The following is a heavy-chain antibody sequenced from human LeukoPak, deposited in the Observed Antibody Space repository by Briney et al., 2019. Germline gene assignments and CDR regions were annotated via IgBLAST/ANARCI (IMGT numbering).Heavy chain of an antibody. CDR1: GYTFTGYY. D-gene: IGHD1-1*01. CDR2: ISAYNGNT. Sequence: GASVKVSCKTSGYTFTGYYMHWVRQAPGQGLEWMGWISAYNGNTNYAQKLQGRVTMTTDTSTSTAYMKLRSLRSDDTAVYYCARDGSPDYWGQGTLVTVSS. CDR3: ARDGSPDY. J-gene: IGHJ4*02. V-gene: IGHV1-18*04.